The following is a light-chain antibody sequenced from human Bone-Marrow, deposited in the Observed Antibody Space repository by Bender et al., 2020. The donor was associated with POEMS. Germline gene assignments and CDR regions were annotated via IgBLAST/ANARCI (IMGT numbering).Light chain of an antibody. J-gene: IGLJ2*01. CDR1: SSDVRGYNY. CDR2: DVS. Sequence: QSALTQPASVSGSPGQSITISCTGTSSDVRGYNYASWYQQPPGKAPKLIIYDVSSRPSGVSDRFAGSKSGDTASLTISGLQAEDEADYYCSSFTNSRTLVVFGGGTKLTVL. CDR3: SSFTNSRTLVV. V-gene: IGLV2-14*03.